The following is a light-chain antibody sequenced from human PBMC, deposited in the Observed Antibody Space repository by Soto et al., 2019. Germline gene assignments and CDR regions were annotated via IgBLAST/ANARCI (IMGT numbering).Light chain of an antibody. CDR2: DVS. CDR1: SSDVGGYNY. Sequence: QSALTQPRSVSGSPGQSVTISCTGTSSDVGGYNYVSWYQQHPGKARKLRIYDVSIRPSGVPDRFPGSESGNTASLTISGLQAEDEADYYCCSYAGSYTFLVFGTGTKLTVL. V-gene: IGLV2-11*01. J-gene: IGLJ1*01. CDR3: CSYAGSYTFLV.